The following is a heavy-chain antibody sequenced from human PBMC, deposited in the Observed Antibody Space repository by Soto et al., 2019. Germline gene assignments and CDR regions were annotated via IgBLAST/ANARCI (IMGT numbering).Heavy chain of an antibody. Sequence: PSETLSLTCTVSGGSISSGGYYWSWIRQHPGKGLEWIGYIYYSGSTYYNPSLKSRVTISVDTSKNQFSLKLSSVTAADTAVYYCARVEYYDGSGYNDFNIWGLGTMVTVS. CDR2: IYYSGST. V-gene: IGHV4-31*03. J-gene: IGHJ3*02. CDR1: GGSISSGGYY. CDR3: ARVEYYDGSGYNDFNI. D-gene: IGHD3-22*01.